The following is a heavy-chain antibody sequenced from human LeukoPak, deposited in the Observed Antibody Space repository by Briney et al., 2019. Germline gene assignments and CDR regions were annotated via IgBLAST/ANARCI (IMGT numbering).Heavy chain of an antibody. CDR2: ISSSSSYI. CDR3: AGAAGSSSWLYYFDY. D-gene: IGHD6-13*01. J-gene: IGHJ4*02. V-gene: IGHV3-21*04. CDR1: GFTFSIYS. Sequence: GGSLRLSCAASGFTFSIYSMNWVRQAPGKGLEWVSSISSSSSYIYYADSAKGRFTISRDNAKNSLYLQMNSLRAEDTAVYYCAGAAGSSSWLYYFDYWGQGTLVTVSS.